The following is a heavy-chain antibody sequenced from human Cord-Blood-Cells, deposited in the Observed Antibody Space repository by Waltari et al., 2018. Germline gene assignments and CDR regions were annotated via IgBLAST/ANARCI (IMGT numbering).Heavy chain of an antibody. V-gene: IGHV1-69*01. CDR2: ISPSFGTA. J-gene: IGHJ5*02. Sequence: QVQLVQSGAEVKKPGSSVKVSCKASGGTFSSYAISWVRQAPGQGLEWMGGISPSFGTANYAQKVQCRVTITADESTSTAYMELSSLRSEDTAVYYCARGLGIAAAGNWFDPWGQGTLVTVSS. CDR3: ARGLGIAAAGNWFDP. CDR1: GGTFSSYA. D-gene: IGHD6-13*01.